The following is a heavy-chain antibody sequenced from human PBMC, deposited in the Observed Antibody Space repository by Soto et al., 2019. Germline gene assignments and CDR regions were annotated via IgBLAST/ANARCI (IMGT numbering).Heavy chain of an antibody. J-gene: IGHJ4*02. CDR2: ISSSSSTI. V-gene: IGHV3-48*02. CDR3: ATLTEEVDTAMVRDY. D-gene: IGHD5-18*01. CDR1: GFTFSSYS. Sequence: VQLVESGGGLVQPGGSLRLSCAASGFTFSSYSMNWVRQAPGKGLEWVSYISSSSSTIYYADSVKGRFTISRDNAKNSLYLQMNSLRDEDTAVYYCATLTEEVDTAMVRDYWGQGTLVTVSS.